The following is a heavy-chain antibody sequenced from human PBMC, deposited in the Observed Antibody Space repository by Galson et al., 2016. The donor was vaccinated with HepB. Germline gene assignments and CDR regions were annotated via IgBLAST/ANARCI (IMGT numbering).Heavy chain of an antibody. V-gene: IGHV4-59*01. CDR3: ARENTALFMGNWFDP. D-gene: IGHD5-18*01. CDR1: GGSLSSSS. J-gene: IGHJ5*02. CDR2: IHYRGTT. Sequence: SETLSLTCTVSGGSLSSSSWSWIRQPPGKGLEWIGYIHYRGTTNYNPSLKSRVTISVDTSKNQFALKLSSVSAADTAVYYCARENTALFMGNWFDPWGPGTLVTVSS.